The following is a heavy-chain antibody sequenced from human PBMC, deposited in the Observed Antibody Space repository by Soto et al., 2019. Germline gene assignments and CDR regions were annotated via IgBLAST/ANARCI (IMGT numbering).Heavy chain of an antibody. CDR2: IYPGDSDT. J-gene: IGHJ6*02. V-gene: IGHV5-51*01. Sequence: GESLKISCKGSGYSFTSYWIGWVRQMPGKGLEWMGIIYPGDSDTRYSPSFQGRFTISRDNSKSTLYLQMNSLRAEDTALYYCEKGRSYYYYYGVDVWGQGTTVTVSS. CDR1: GYSFTSYW. CDR3: EKGRSYYYYYGVDV.